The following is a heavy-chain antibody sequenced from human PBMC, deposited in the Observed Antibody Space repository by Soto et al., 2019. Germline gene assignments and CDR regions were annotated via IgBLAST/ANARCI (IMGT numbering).Heavy chain of an antibody. CDR1: GYIFVNYG. Sequence: QVQLVQSGDEVRKPGSSVKVSCKASGYIFVNYGIAWVRQAPGQGLEWMGWISPYSGNTHYASKVQGRLTMTTDTXXSPAYRDRGSLTSDDTAGYYCAMVDNYVTPTPQDVWGQGTTVTVSS. CDR3: AMVDNYVTPTPQDV. D-gene: IGHD3-16*01. J-gene: IGHJ6*02. CDR2: ISPYSGNT. V-gene: IGHV1-18*01.